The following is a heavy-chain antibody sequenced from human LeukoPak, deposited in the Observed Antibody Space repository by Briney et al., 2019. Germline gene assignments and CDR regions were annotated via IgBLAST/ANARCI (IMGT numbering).Heavy chain of an antibody. J-gene: IGHJ4*02. CDR1: GGSISSNSYY. V-gene: IGHV4-39*01. Sequence: SETLSLTCAVSGGSISSNSYYWGWIRQPPGKGLEWIGSIYYSGSTYYNPSLKSRVTISVDTAENQFSLHLSSVTAADTAMYFCARSSLAVYFDYWGQGILVTASS. CDR3: ARSSLAVYFDY. CDR2: IYYSGST.